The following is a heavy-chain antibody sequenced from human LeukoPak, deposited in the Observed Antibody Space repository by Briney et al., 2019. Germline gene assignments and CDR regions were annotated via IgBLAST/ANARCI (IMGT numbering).Heavy chain of an antibody. Sequence: GGSLRLSCAASGFTFSSYAMSWVRQAPGKGLEWVSAISGNGGSTYYADSVKGRFTISRDNSKNTLYLQMNSLRAEDTAVYYCAKSPSTGVVVPAVIQLYFDYWGQGTLVTVSS. J-gene: IGHJ4*02. CDR2: ISGNGGST. D-gene: IGHD2-2*01. CDR1: GFTFSSYA. CDR3: AKSPSTGVVVPAVIQLYFDY. V-gene: IGHV3-23*01.